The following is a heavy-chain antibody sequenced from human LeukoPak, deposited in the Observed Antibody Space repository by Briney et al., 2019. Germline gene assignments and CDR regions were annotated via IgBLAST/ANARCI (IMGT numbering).Heavy chain of an antibody. CDR3: ARDVSIAARPSVTGFDY. J-gene: IGHJ4*02. V-gene: IGHV1-18*01. Sequence: ASVKVSCKASGYTFTSYGISWVRQAPGQGLEWMGWISAYNGNTNYAQKLQGRVTMTTDTSTSTAYMELRSLRSEDTAVYYCARDVSIAARPSVTGFDYWGQGTLVTVSS. CDR1: GYTFTSYG. CDR2: ISAYNGNT. D-gene: IGHD6-6*01.